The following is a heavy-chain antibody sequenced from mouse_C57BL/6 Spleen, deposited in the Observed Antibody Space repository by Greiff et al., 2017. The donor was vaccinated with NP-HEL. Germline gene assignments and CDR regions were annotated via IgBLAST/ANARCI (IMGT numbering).Heavy chain of an antibody. CDR3: TRRAITTVVADD. V-gene: IGHV1-15*01. D-gene: IGHD1-1*01. Sequence: VQLQQSGAELVRPGASVTLSCKASGYTFTDYEMHWVKQTPVHGLEWIGAIDPETGGTAYNQKFKGKATLTADKSSSTAYMELRSLTSEDSAVYYCTRRAITTVVADDWGQGTTLTVSS. CDR1: GYTFTDYE. J-gene: IGHJ2*01. CDR2: IDPETGGT.